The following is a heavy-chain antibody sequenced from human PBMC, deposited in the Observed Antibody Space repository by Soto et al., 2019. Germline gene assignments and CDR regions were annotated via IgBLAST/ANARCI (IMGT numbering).Heavy chain of an antibody. Sequence: HITLKESGPTPVKPTQTLTLTCTFSGFSLSTSGLGVGWIRQPPGKALEWLALIYWDDDKRYSPSPNSRLTISKHTSKNQVVLTLTNMDPVDTATYYCAHRRNVESGPMRLFDYWGQGGLVTVSS. D-gene: IGHD6-25*01. CDR3: AHRRNVESGPMRLFDY. CDR2: IYWDDDK. CDR1: GFSLSTSGLG. J-gene: IGHJ4*02. V-gene: IGHV2-5*02.